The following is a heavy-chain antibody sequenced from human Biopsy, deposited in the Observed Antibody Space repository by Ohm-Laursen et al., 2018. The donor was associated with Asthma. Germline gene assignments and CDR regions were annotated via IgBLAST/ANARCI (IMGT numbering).Heavy chain of an antibody. CDR3: VHTLVGLKAFDF. V-gene: IGHV2-5*02. CDR2: IYWDDDK. Sequence: PTQTLTLTCTFSGFSLSTSGGGVGWIRQPPGKALEWLGNIYWDDDKRYSPSLQSRLTITRDTLKDQVVLTMTNMGPVDTGTYYCVHTLVGLKAFDFWGQGTLVTVSS. D-gene: IGHD1-26*01. CDR1: GFSLSTSGGG. J-gene: IGHJ4*02.